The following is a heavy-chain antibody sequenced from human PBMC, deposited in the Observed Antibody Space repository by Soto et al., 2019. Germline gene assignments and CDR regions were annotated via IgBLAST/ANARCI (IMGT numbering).Heavy chain of an antibody. Sequence: QVTLKESGPVLVKPTETLTLTCTVSGFSLSDPRMGVTWIRQPPGKALEWLAHIFSDDEKFYSTSLKNRLIISKDTSKSQVVLTVTNLGPVDTATYYCARTTEMARGFDAFDLWGQGTRVTVSS. J-gene: IGHJ3*01. D-gene: IGHD4-17*01. V-gene: IGHV2-26*01. CDR3: ARTTEMARGFDAFDL. CDR2: IFSDDEK. CDR1: GFSLSDPRMG.